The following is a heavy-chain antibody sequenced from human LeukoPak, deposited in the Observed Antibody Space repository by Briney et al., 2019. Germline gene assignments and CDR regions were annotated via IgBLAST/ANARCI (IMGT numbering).Heavy chain of an antibody. CDR1: GFTFSSCV. CDR2: IRSKAYGGTP. V-gene: IGHV3-49*04. CDR3: TRFSPYYYDNSGSSDSFDY. Sequence: AGGSLRLSCATSGFTFSSCVMAWVRQAPGKGLEWVGFIRSKAYGGTPEYAASVRGRFTISRDDSKSIAFLQMNSLKTEDTAVYYCTRFSPYYYDNSGSSDSFDYWGQGTLVTVSS. J-gene: IGHJ4*02. D-gene: IGHD3-22*01.